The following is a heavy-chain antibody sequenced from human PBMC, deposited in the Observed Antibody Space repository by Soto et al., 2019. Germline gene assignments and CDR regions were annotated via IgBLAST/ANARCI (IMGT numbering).Heavy chain of an antibody. CDR3: ARGEESGYGYLDFDF. V-gene: IGHV1-69*01. CDR1: GGPFTSYR. CDR2: IIPAFGTT. Sequence: QVQLVQSGAEVKKPGSSVKVSCRVSGGPFTSYRFTWVRQAPGQGLEWMGGIIPAFGTTDYAQNFQARVTVTADGSKVYMEVSSLTSADTAVYYCARGEESGYGYLDFDFWGQGTLVTVSS. J-gene: IGHJ4*02. D-gene: IGHD5-12*01.